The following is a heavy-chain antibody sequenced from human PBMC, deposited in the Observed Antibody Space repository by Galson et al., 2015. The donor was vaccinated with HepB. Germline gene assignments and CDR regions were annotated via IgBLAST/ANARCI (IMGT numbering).Heavy chain of an antibody. CDR1: GDSLSGYY. V-gene: IGHV4-4*07. CDR2: IYASGST. CDR3: ARGVPAVAGVYYFDN. D-gene: IGHD6-19*01. J-gene: IGHJ4*02. Sequence: LSLTCTVSGDSLSGYYWSWIRQPAGKGLEWIGRIYASGSTDYNPSLKSRVTMSVDTSKNQFSLKLTSVTAADTAVYYCARGVPAVAGVYYFDNWGQGTLVTVSS.